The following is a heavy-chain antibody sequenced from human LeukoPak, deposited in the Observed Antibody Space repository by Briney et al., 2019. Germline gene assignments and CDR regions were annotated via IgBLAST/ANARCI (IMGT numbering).Heavy chain of an antibody. CDR2: IYYSGST. Sequence: SETLSLTCTVSGGSISSYYWSWIRQPPGKGLEWIGYIYYSGSTNYNPSLKSRVTISVDTSKNQFSLKLSSVTAADTAVYYCARTQEKQQLVPRARYYFDYWGQGTLVTVSS. CDR1: GGSISSYY. CDR3: ARTQEKQQLVPRARYYFDY. D-gene: IGHD6-13*01. J-gene: IGHJ4*02. V-gene: IGHV4-59*01.